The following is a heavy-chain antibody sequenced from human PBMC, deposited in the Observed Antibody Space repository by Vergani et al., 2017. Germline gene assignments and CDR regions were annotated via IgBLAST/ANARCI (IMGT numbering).Heavy chain of an antibody. J-gene: IGHJ3*02. CDR3: ARGKIVVVVANDAFDI. CDR1: GYPFTSYY. D-gene: IGHD2-15*01. V-gene: IGHV1-46*01. CDR2: INPSGCST. Sequence: QVQLVQSGAEVKKPGASVKVSCNASGYPFTSYYMHWVRQAPGQGLEWMGIINPSGCSTSYAQKFQGRVTMTRDTSTSTVYMELSSLRSEDTAVYYCARGKIVVVVANDAFDIWGQGTMVTVSS.